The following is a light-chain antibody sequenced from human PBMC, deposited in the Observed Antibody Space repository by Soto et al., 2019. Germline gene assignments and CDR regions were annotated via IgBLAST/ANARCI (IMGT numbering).Light chain of an antibody. Sequence: EIVLTQSPGTLSLSPGERATLSCRASQSVPSTYLAWYQQKPGQAPRLLIYGASTRAPGIPDRFSGSGSGTDFTLTISSLQTDDFATYYCQQYSINSRTFGQGNKVETK. CDR2: GAS. CDR1: QSVPSTY. V-gene: IGKV3-20*01. J-gene: IGKJ2*02. CDR3: QQYSINSRT.